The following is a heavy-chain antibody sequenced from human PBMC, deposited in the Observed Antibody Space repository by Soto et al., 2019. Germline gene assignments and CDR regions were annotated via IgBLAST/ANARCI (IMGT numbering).Heavy chain of an antibody. CDR3: ARDQYSSSSRGGNYFDY. J-gene: IGHJ4*02. CDR1: GFTFSSYG. V-gene: IGHV3-33*08. Sequence: GGSLRLSCAASGFTFSSYGMHWVRQAPGKGLEWVAVIWYDGSNKYYADSVKGRFTISRDNSKNTLYLQMNSLRAEDTAVYYCARDQYSSSSRGGNYFDYWGQGTLVTVSS. D-gene: IGHD6-6*01. CDR2: IWYDGSNK.